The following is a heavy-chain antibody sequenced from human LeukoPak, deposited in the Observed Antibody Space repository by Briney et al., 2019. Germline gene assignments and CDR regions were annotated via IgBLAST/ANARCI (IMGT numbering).Heavy chain of an antibody. J-gene: IGHJ4*02. CDR1: GFTFSSYW. Sequence: QTGGSLRLSCAASGFTFSSYWMSWVRQAPGKGLEWVANIEQDGSEKYYVDSVKGRFTISRDNAKNSLYLQMNSLRAEDTAVYYCASFYGSGSYPFDYWGQGTLVTVSS. CDR2: IEQDGSEK. CDR3: ASFYGSGSYPFDY. D-gene: IGHD3-10*01. V-gene: IGHV3-7*01.